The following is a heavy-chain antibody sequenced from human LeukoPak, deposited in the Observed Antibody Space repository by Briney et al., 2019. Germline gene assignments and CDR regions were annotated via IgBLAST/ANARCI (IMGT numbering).Heavy chain of an antibody. J-gene: IGHJ4*02. D-gene: IGHD2-15*01. CDR2: INPIFGTA. Sequence: SVKVSCKASGYTFTGYYMHWVRQAPGQGLEWMGWINPIFGTANYAQKFQGRVTITTDESTSTAYMELSSLRSEDTAVYYCARESVYCSGGSCLHPLFDYWGQGTLVTVSS. V-gene: IGHV1-69*05. CDR1: GYTFTGYY. CDR3: ARESVYCSGGSCLHPLFDY.